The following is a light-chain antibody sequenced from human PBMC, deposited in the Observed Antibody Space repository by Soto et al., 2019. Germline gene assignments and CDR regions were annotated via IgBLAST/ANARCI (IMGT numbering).Light chain of an antibody. J-gene: IGKJ5*01. V-gene: IGKV3D-20*02. CDR2: GAS. CDR3: QQRSNWPIT. CDR1: QRVSARY. Sequence: IALTQSPGTLSLSPGDRATLSCRSSQRVSARYLAWYHQKPGQAPRLLIFGASIRDTGIPDRFSGSGSGTDFTLTISSLEPEDFAVYYCQQRSNWPITFGQGTRLEIK.